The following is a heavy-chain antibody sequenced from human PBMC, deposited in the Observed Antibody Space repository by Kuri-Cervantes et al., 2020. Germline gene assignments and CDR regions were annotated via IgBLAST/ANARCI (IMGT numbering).Heavy chain of an antibody. CDR3: TRGKNSNGAYGVGDY. CDR1: GYTFTSYY. D-gene: IGHD4-17*01. Sequence: ASVKVSCKASGYTFTSYYMHWVRQAPGQGLEWMGIINPSGGSTSYAQKFQGRVTMTRDTSTSTVYMELNSLKTEDTAMYYCTRGKNSNGAYGVGDYWGQGTLVTVSS. J-gene: IGHJ4*02. CDR2: INPSGGST. V-gene: IGHV1-46*03.